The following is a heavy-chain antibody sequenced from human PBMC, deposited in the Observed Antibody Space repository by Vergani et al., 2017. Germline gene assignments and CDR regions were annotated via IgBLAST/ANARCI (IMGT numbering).Heavy chain of an antibody. CDR2: ISPDGRTT. Sequence: EVQLLESGGNLVQPGGSLRLSCAASGFTFTNFAMTWVRQAPGEGLEWVSKISPDGRTTEYADSVRGRFTISRDNANSMLYLQMNSLRAEDTAVYYCASQVDIAAAGTRFAAGVDYWGQGTLVTVSS. J-gene: IGHJ4*02. V-gene: IGHV3-23*01. CDR3: ASQVDIAAAGTRFAAGVDY. CDR1: GFTFTNFA. D-gene: IGHD6-13*01.